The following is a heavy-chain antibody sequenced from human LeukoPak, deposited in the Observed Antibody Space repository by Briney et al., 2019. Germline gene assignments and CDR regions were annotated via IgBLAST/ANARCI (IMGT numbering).Heavy chain of an antibody. CDR2: ISSSGSTI. CDR3: ARSVVVAATPVYFQH. V-gene: IGHV3-11*01. CDR1: GYTFSDYY. J-gene: IGHJ1*01. D-gene: IGHD2-15*01. Sequence: SCKASGYTFSDYYMSWIRQAPGKGLEWVSYISSSGSTIYYADSVKGRFTISRDNAKNSLYLQMNSLRAEDTAVYYCARSVVVAATPVYFQHWGQGTLVTVSS.